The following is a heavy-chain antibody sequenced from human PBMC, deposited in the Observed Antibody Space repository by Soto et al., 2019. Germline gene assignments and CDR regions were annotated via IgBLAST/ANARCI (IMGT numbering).Heavy chain of an antibody. CDR3: ARHILPPCCRAGSCTYSYYDIDG. D-gene: IGHD2-15*01. J-gene: IGHJ6*02. Sequence: GGSLRLSCAASGFTFSSYGMHWVRQAPGKGLEWVAVIWDGGSNKYYADSVKGRFTISRDNSNNTLYLQMNSLRAEDTAVYYSARHILPPCCRAGSCTYSYYDIDGWGRGTTVTVSS. V-gene: IGHV3-33*01. CDR2: IWDGGSNK. CDR1: GFTFSSYG.